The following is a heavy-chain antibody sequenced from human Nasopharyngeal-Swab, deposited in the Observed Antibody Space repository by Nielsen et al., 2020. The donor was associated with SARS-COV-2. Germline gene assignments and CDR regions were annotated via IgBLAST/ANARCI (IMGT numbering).Heavy chain of an antibody. Sequence: VRQAPGKGLEWVSYISSSGSTIYYADSVKGRFTISRDNSKNTLYLQMNSLRAEDTAVYYCAKDLLAGDAFDIWGQGTMVTVSS. CDR2: ISSSGSTI. J-gene: IGHJ3*02. CDR3: AKDLLAGDAFDI. D-gene: IGHD2-21*01. V-gene: IGHV3-48*01.